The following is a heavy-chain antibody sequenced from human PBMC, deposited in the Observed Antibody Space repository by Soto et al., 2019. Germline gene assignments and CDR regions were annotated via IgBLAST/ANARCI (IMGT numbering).Heavy chain of an antibody. CDR2: IRDRAYNYAT. Sequence: GGSLRLSCVASGFVFKDSSIHWVRQASGKGLEWVGRIRDRAYNYATAYTASVKGRFTISRDDSTNTAYLQMNSLRTEDTAIFYCTRLISAAQDFGGRGTLVTVSS. J-gene: IGHJ4*02. D-gene: IGHD3-10*01. CDR3: TRLISAAQDF. CDR1: GFVFKDSS. V-gene: IGHV3-73*01.